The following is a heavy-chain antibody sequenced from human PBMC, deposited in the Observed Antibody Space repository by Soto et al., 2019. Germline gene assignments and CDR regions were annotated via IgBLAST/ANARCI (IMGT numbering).Heavy chain of an antibody. CDR3: ARDLVVCGRVCYNWFDP. Sequence: SETLSLTCTVSGGSISSYYWSWIRQPPGKGLEWIGYIYYSGSTNYNPSLKSRVTISVDTSKNQFSLKLSSVTAADTAVYYCARDLVVCGRVCYNWFDPWGQGTLVTVSS. CDR2: IYYSGST. J-gene: IGHJ5*02. V-gene: IGHV4-59*01. CDR1: GGSISSYY. D-gene: IGHD2-8*02.